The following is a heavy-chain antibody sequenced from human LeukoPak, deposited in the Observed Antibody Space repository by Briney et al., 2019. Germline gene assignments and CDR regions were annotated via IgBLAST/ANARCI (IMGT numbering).Heavy chain of an antibody. D-gene: IGHD5-12*01. CDR1: RGSLSSYY. CDR2: IYYSGST. V-gene: IGHV4-59*08. Sequence: SETLSPTCTVSRGSLSSYYWSWIRQPPGKGLKWIGYIYYSGSTNYSPSLKSRVTISVDTSKNQFSLKLSSVTAADTAVYYCARQVYSAYEIFDYWGQGTLVTVSS. CDR3: ARQVYSAYEIFDY. J-gene: IGHJ4*02.